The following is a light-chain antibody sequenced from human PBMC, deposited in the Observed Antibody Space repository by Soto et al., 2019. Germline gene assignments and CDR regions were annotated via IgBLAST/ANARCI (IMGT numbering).Light chain of an antibody. CDR3: SSYANNNNMLV. V-gene: IGLV2-8*01. Sequence: ALTQPPSASGSPGQSVTISCTGSSSDVGGYNYVSWYQQRPGKVPKVIIYEVTKRPAGVPDRFSGSKSGNTASLTVSGLQAEDEAEYFCSSYANNNNMLVFGTGTKVTVL. CDR2: EVT. J-gene: IGLJ1*01. CDR1: SSDVGGYNY.